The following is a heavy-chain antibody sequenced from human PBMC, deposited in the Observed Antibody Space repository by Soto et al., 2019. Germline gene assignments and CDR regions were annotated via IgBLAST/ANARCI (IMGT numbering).Heavy chain of an antibody. CDR1: GFTFSSYE. D-gene: IGHD2-2*01. CDR3: ARVLGDIVVVPAAKDAFDI. Sequence: XGSLILSCAASGFTFSSYEMNWVRQAPGKGLEWVSYISSSGSTIYYADSVKGRFTISRDNAKNSLYLQMNSLRAEDTAVYYCARVLGDIVVVPAAKDAFDIWGQGTMVTVSS. CDR2: ISSSGSTI. V-gene: IGHV3-48*03. J-gene: IGHJ3*02.